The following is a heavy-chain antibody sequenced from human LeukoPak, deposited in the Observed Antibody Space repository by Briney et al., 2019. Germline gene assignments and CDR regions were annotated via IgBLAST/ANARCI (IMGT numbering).Heavy chain of an antibody. CDR2: ISGSGGST. Sequence: PGGSLRLSCAASGSTFTNYVMSWVRQAPGKGLEWVSAISGSGGSTYYADSMKGRFTISRDNSKNTLYLQMNSLRAEDTAVYYCAKLGDSSSWYGEGPYDAFDIWGQGTMVTVSS. CDR1: GSTFTNYV. J-gene: IGHJ3*02. CDR3: AKLGDSSSWYGEGPYDAFDI. D-gene: IGHD6-13*01. V-gene: IGHV3-23*01.